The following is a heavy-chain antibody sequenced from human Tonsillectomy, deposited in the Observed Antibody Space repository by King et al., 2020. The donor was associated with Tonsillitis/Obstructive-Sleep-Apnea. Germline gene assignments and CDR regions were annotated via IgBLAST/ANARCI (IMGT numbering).Heavy chain of an antibody. Sequence: VQLVQSGAEVKKPGESLRISCKDSGYSFTSYWISWVRQMPGKGREWRGRIDPSDSYTNYSPSFQRHVTISADKSISTAYLQWSSLKASDTAMYYCARSPPSYYSGMDVWGQGTTVTVSS. CDR1: GYSFTSYW. J-gene: IGHJ6*02. CDR2: IDPSDSYT. CDR3: ARSPPSYYSGMDV. V-gene: IGHV5-10-1*03.